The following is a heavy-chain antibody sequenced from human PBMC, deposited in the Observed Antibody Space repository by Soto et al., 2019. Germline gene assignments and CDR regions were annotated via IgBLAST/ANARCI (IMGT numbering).Heavy chain of an antibody. Sequence: SETLSLTCTVSGGSISSGGYYWSWIRQHPGKGLEWIGYIYYSGSTYYNPSLKSRVTISVDTSKNQFSLKLSSVTAADTAVYYCARRNYDFWSGYPDDAFDIWGQGTMVTVSS. D-gene: IGHD3-3*01. CDR1: GGSISSGGYY. CDR2: IYYSGST. V-gene: IGHV4-31*03. CDR3: ARRNYDFWSGYPDDAFDI. J-gene: IGHJ3*02.